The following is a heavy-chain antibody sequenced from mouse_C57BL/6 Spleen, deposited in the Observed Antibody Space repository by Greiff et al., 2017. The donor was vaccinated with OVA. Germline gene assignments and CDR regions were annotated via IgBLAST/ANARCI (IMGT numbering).Heavy chain of an antibody. J-gene: IGHJ1*03. CDR3: ASPYYDLWYFDV. CDR1: GYTFTSYT. D-gene: IGHD2-10*01. V-gene: IGHV1-4*01. Sequence: QVQLQQSGAELARPGASVKMSCKASGYTFTSYTMHWVKQRPGQGLEWIGYINPSSGYTKYNQKFKDKATLTADKSSSTAYMQLRSLTSEDSAVYYCASPYYDLWYFDVWGTGTTVTVSS. CDR2: INPSSGYT.